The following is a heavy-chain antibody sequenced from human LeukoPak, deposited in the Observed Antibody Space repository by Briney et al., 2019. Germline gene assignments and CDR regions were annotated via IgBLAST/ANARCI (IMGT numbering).Heavy chain of an antibody. Sequence: GASVKVSCKASGYTFTGYYMHWVRQAPGQGLEWMGRINPNSGGTNYAQKFQGRVTMTRDTSISTAYMELSRLRSDDTAVYYCSSEHYDILTGYSRGMDVWGQGTTVTVSS. J-gene: IGHJ6*02. CDR2: INPNSGGT. CDR1: GYTFTGYY. D-gene: IGHD3-9*01. V-gene: IGHV1-2*06. CDR3: SSEHYDILTGYSRGMDV.